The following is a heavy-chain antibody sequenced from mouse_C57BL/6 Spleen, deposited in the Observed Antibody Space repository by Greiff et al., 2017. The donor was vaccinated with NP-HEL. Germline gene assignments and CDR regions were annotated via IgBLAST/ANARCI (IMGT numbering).Heavy chain of an antibody. CDR3: RRVRGDDGGFAY. CDR2: ISSGGDYI. Sequence: EVKLMESGEGLVKPGGSLKLSCAVSGFTFSSYAMSWVRQTPEKRLEWVAYISSGGDYIYYAAPVKGRFTISRDHARNTLSLQTTSLKSEETAVCYFRRVRGDDGGFAYWGQGTLVTVSA. V-gene: IGHV5-9-1*02. J-gene: IGHJ3*01. D-gene: IGHD2-2*01. CDR1: GFTFSSYA.